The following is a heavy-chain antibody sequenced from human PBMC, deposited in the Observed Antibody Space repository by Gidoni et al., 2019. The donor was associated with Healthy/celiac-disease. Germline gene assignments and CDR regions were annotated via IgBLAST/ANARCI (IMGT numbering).Heavy chain of an antibody. CDR2: IKSKTDGGTT. J-gene: IGHJ6*02. V-gene: IGHV3-15*07. CDR3: TTDSRCSGGSCYSAYYYYGMDV. D-gene: IGHD2-15*01. Sequence: EVQLVESGGGLVKPGGSLRLSCAASGFPFRNAWMNWGRQVPGKGLEWVGRIKSKTDGGTTDYAAPVKGRFTISRDDSKNTLYLQMNSLKTEDTAVYYCTTDSRCSGGSCYSAYYYYGMDVWGQGTTVTVSS. CDR1: GFPFRNAW.